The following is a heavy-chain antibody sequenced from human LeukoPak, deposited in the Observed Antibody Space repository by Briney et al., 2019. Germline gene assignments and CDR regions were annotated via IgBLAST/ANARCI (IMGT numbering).Heavy chain of an antibody. D-gene: IGHD4-17*01. J-gene: IGHJ4*02. CDR3: AKDVYGDYGGLDY. CDR2: IRGIDGST. V-gene: IGHV3-23*01. Sequence: PGGPLRLSCGASGFPFSTYAVSCLPDAPGRARERVSSIRGIDGSTYYEDSVKRRFAISRDNYKNTLYLQMNSLRAEDTAVYYCAKDVYGDYGGLDYWGQGTLVTVSS. CDR1: GFPFSTYA.